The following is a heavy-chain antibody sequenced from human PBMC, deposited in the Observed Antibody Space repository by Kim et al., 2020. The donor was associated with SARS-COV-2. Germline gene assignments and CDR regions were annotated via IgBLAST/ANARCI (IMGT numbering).Heavy chain of an antibody. J-gene: IGHJ3*02. CDR2: IYYSGST. D-gene: IGHD6-19*01. Sequence: SETPSLTCTVSRGSISSSSYYWGWIRQPPGKGLEWIGSIYYSGSTYYNPSLKSRVTISIDTSKNQFSLKLSSVTAADTAVYYCARPGIAVAGRALDIWGQGTMVTVSS. V-gene: IGHV4-39*01. CDR1: RGSISSSSYY. CDR3: ARPGIAVAGRALDI.